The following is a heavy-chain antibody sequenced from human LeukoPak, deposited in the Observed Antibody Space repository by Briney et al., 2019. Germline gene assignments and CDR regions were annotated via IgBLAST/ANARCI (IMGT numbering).Heavy chain of an antibody. D-gene: IGHD6-13*01. Sequence: GGSLRLSCAASGFSFSSYGMHWVRQAPGKGLEWVTFIRYDGSNKYHADSVKGRFTISRDNAKNSLYLQMNSLRAEDTAVYYCAKIGNSWYPDIFDIWGQGTMVTVSS. V-gene: IGHV3-30*02. CDR3: AKIGNSWYPDIFDI. J-gene: IGHJ3*02. CDR2: IRYDGSNK. CDR1: GFSFSSYG.